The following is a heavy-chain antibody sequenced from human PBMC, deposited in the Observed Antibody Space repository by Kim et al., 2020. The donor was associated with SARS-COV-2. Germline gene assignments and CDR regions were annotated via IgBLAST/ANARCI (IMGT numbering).Heavy chain of an antibody. CDR3: TRDRLVKLLWFGESAFDY. CDR2: IRSKAYGGTT. J-gene: IGHJ4*02. V-gene: IGHV3-49*04. Sequence: GGSLRLSCTASGFTFGDYAMSWVRQAPGKGLEWVGFIRSKAYGGTTEYAASVKGRFTISRDDSKSIAYLQMNSLKTEDTAVYYCTRDRLVKLLWFGESAFDYWGQGTLVTVSS. CDR1: GFTFGDYA. D-gene: IGHD3-10*01.